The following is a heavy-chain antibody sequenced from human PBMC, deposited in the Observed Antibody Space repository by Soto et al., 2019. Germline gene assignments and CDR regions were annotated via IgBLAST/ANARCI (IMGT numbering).Heavy chain of an antibody. J-gene: IGHJ6*03. CDR3: ASTVTYYYYYMDV. CDR1: GGSISSYY. Sequence: SETLSLTCTVSGGSISSYYWSWIRQPPGKGLEWIGYIYYSGSTNYNPSLKSRVTISVDTPKNQFSLKLSSVTAADTAVYYCASTVTYYYYYMDVWGKGTTVTVSS. CDR2: IYYSGST. V-gene: IGHV4-59*08. D-gene: IGHD4-4*01.